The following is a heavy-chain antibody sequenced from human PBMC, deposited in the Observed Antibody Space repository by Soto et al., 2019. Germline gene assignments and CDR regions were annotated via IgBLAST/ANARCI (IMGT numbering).Heavy chain of an antibody. J-gene: IGHJ4*02. Sequence: EASVKVSCKASGYTFTSYDIYWVRQATGQGLEWMGWMNPNTGNSGYAQKFQGRVTVTSDTSINTVYMELSSLRSEDTAVYYCAGRAETNGWNGFGADKYYFDFWGQGTLVTVSS. V-gene: IGHV1-8*01. CDR2: MNPNTGNS. CDR3: AGRAETNGWNGFGADKYYFDF. D-gene: IGHD1-1*01. CDR1: GYTFTSYD.